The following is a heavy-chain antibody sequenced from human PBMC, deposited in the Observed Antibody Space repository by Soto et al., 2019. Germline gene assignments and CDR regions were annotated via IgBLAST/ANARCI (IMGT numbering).Heavy chain of an antibody. CDR3: ARGDATKIVVTTYYAMDV. CDR1: GYTFGWDG. J-gene: IGHJ6*02. V-gene: IGHV1-69*13. CDR2: IIPVFGTA. D-gene: IGHD4-17*01. Sequence: SVKVSCKASGYTFGWDGVTWVRQAPGQGLEWMGGIIPVFGTANYAQKFQGRVTITADESTNIVYMDVTSLRSEDTAVYYCARGDATKIVVTTYYAMDVWGQGTTVTVSS.